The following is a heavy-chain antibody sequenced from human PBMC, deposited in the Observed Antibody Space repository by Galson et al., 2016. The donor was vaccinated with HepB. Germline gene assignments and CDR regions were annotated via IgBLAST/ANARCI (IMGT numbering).Heavy chain of an antibody. D-gene: IGHD5-24*01. CDR3: AKDGRDAYNYNYYYYAMDV. CDR1: GFTVSSSY. CDR2: IYSGGTA. J-gene: IGHJ6*02. Sequence: SLRLSCAASGFTVSSSYMNWVRRAPGTGLEWVSVIYSGGTAYFADSGGRTYYAYADSVKGRFTISRDNSKNTLYLQMNSLRAEDTAVYYCAKDGRDAYNYNYYYYAMDVWGQGTTVTVSS. V-gene: IGHV3-53*05.